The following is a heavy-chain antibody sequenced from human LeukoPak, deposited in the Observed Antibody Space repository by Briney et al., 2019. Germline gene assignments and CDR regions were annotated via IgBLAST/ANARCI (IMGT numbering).Heavy chain of an antibody. J-gene: IGHJ3*02. CDR1: GFTFSSYA. V-gene: IGHV3-23*01. Sequence: GGSLRLSCAASGFTFSSYAMSWVRQAPGKGLQWVSVIRDSGGSTYYADSVKGRFTISRDNSKNTLYLQMNSLGAEDTAVYYCAKAGRSGWYPGWPFDIWGQGTMVTVSS. D-gene: IGHD6-19*01. CDR3: AKAGRSGWYPGWPFDI. CDR2: IRDSGGST.